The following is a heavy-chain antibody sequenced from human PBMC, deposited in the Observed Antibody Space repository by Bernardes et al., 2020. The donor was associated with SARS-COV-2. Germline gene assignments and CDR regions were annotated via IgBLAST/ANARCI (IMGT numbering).Heavy chain of an antibody. D-gene: IGHD3-10*01. CDR1: GFTFSSYW. CDR2: IKQDGSEK. V-gene: IGHV3-7*03. Sequence: GYLRLSCTASGFTFSSYWMTWVRQAPGKGLEWVANIKQDGSEKYSVDSVKGRFTFSRDNAKNSLYLQMNSLRVEDTAVYFCARSSFGSGSYYRFYYGLDVWGQGTTVTVSS. CDR3: ARSSFGSGSYYRFYYGLDV. J-gene: IGHJ6*02.